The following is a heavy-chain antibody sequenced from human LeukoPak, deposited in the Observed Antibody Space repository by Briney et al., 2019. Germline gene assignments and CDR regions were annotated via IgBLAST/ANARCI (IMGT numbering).Heavy chain of an antibody. CDR2: IYHSGST. V-gene: IGHV4-38-2*01. Sequence: MASETLSLTCAVSGYSISSGYYWGWIRQPPGKGPEWIGSIYHSGSTYYNPSLKSRVTISVDTSKNQFSLKLSSVTAADTAVYYCARAHSKGAAASSWFDPWGQGTLVTVSS. CDR1: GYSISSGYY. CDR3: ARAHSKGAAASSWFDP. D-gene: IGHD6-13*01. J-gene: IGHJ5*02.